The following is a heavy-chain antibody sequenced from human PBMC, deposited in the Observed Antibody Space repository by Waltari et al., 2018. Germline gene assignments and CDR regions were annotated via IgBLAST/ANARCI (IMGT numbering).Heavy chain of an antibody. D-gene: IGHD3-22*01. CDR3: ARVGGGYYYDSSGHHTFDI. V-gene: IGHV3-53*01. CDR2: IYCGGST. J-gene: IGHJ3*02. CDR1: GFTVSSNY. Sequence: EVQLVESGGGLIQPGGSLRLSCAASGFTVSSNYMSWVRTAPGKGLEWVSVIYCGGSTYYADSVKGRFTISRDNSKNTLYLQMNSLRAEDTAVYYCARVGGGYYYDSSGHHTFDIWGQGTMVTVSS.